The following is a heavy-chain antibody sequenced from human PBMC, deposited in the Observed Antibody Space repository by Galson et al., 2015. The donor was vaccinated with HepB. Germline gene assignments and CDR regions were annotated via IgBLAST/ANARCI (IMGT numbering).Heavy chain of an antibody. J-gene: IGHJ3*02. CDR3: ARRAHYDFWSATSTSNGFDI. CDR1: GYRFASYW. D-gene: IGHD3-3*01. Sequence: QSGAEVKKPGESLKISCKGSGYRFASYWIGWVRQMPGKGLEWMGIFFPTDSDTRYSPSFQGQVTISADKSIDTAYLQWSSLKASDTAMYFCARRAHYDFWSATSTSNGFDIWGQGTMVTVSS. V-gene: IGHV5-51*01. CDR2: FFPTDSDT.